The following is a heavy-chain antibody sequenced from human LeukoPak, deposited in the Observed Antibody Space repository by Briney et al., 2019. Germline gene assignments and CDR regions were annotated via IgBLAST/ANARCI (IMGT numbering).Heavy chain of an antibody. Sequence: WGSLRLSCAASGFTFSSYGMHWVRQAPGKGLEWVSAISGSGGSTYYADSVKGRFTISRDNSKNTLYLQMNSLRAEDTAVYYCAKGHQWPPNSGSYVVDYWGQGTLVTVSS. CDR3: AKGHQWPPNSGSYVVDY. J-gene: IGHJ4*02. V-gene: IGHV3-23*01. CDR1: GFTFSSYG. CDR2: ISGSGGST. D-gene: IGHD1-26*01.